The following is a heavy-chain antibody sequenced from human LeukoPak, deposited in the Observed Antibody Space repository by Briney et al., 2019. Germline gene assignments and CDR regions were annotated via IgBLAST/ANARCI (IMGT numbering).Heavy chain of an antibody. V-gene: IGHV3-33*01. D-gene: IGHD3-10*01. CDR2: IWYDGSNR. CDR1: GFPFSSYG. Sequence: PGRSLRLSCAASGFPFSSYGMHCARQAPGKGLEWVAVIWYDGSNRYYADSVKGRFTISRDNSKNTLYLEMNSLRAEDTAVYYCVGLGTNYYGLRWGQGTLVTVSS. CDR3: VGLGTNYYGLR. J-gene: IGHJ4*02.